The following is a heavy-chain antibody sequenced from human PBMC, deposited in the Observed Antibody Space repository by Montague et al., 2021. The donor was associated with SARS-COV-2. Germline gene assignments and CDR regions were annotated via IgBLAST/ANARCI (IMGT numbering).Heavy chain of an antibody. J-gene: IGHJ4*02. Sequence: SDTLSLTCTVSGDSISSSSYNWGWIRQPPGKGLEWIGSVHYSGRPYYNPSLKSRVTIYVDTSKNQLSLKLSSVTAADTAVYYCTRHVHMTWPEPSPGFDYWGQGTLVTVSP. V-gene: IGHV4-39*01. CDR1: GDSISSSSYN. CDR2: VHYSGRP. D-gene: IGHD1-1*01. CDR3: TRHVHMTWPEPSPGFDY.